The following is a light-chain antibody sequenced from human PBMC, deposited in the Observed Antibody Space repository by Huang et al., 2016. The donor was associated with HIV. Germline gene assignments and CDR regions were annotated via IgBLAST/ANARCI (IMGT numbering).Light chain of an antibody. CDR2: AAS. V-gene: IGKV1-39*01. J-gene: IGKJ2*01. Sequence: DIQMTQSPSSLSASVGDRVTITCRASQSISSYVNWYQQKPGKAPKLLIYAASSLQSGVPSRFSGSGSGTDFTLTISSLQPEDFETYYCQQSYSNTFGQGTKLEIK. CDR1: QSISSY. CDR3: QQSYSNT.